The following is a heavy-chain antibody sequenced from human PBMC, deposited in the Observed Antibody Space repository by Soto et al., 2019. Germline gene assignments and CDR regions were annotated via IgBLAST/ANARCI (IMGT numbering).Heavy chain of an antibody. CDR3: ARLGHEDWFDP. CDR2: INPNSGGT. V-gene: IGHV1-2*04. J-gene: IGHJ5*02. Sequence: GPSCKVWCKAVEYTCTGLDIHRMLQAPGQGLEWMGWINPNSGGTNYAQKFQGWVTMTRDTSISTAYMELSRLRSDDTAVYYCARLGHEDWFDPWGQGTLVTVS. CDR1: EYTCTGLD. D-gene: IGHD7-27*01.